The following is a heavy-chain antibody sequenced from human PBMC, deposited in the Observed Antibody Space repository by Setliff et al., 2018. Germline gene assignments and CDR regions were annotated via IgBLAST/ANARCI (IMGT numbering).Heavy chain of an antibody. CDR1: GFIFRDYT. D-gene: IGHD1-1*01. J-gene: IGHJ4*02. CDR2: VIQGGSG. CDR3: AKDRVNDGYWDFDS. Sequence: PGESLKISCAASGFIFRDYTMVWVRQVPGEGLEWVAGVIQGGSGVYADSVKGRSTISRDNSRNTFFLQMNNLRAEDTATYYCAKDRVNDGYWDFDSWGQGIVVTVS. V-gene: IGHV3-23*03.